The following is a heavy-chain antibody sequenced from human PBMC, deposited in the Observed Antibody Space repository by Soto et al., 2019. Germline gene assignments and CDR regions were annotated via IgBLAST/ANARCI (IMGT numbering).Heavy chain of an antibody. CDR2: ILPIFRSP. Sequence: QVHLVQSGAEVKKPGSSVKVSCKASGGSFRRYAISWVRQAPGQGLEWMGGILPIFRSPSHAQKFQGRVTITADESTSTAFLELISLTSEDTAIYYCVIGDCTSTSCSYYFYGSDVWGQGTTVTVSS. J-gene: IGHJ6*02. CDR3: VIGDCTSTSCSYYFYGSDV. V-gene: IGHV1-69*01. D-gene: IGHD2-2*01. CDR1: GGSFRRYA.